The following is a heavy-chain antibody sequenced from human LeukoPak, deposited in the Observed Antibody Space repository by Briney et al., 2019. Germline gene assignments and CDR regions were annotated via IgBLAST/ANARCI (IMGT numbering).Heavy chain of an antibody. CDR2: IRYDGSNK. CDR1: GFTFSSYG. D-gene: IGHD5-12*01. J-gene: IGHJ5*02. Sequence: GGSLRLSCAASGFTFSSYGMHWVRQAPGKGLEWVAFIRYDGSNKYYADSVKGRFTISRDNSKNTLYLQMNSLRAEDTAVYYCAKASSGYDECNWFDPWGQGTLVTVSS. CDR3: AKASSGYDECNWFDP. V-gene: IGHV3-30*02.